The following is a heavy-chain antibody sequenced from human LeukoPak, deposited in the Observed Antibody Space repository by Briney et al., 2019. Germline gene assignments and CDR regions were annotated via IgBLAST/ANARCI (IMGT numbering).Heavy chain of an antibody. J-gene: IGHJ4*02. Sequence: PGGSLRLSCAASGFTFDNYSMNWVRQAPGKGLEWVSSISSSPTYIYYADSVKGRFTISRDNAKNSLYLQMNSLRAEDTAVYYCARNIGTYYFDYWGQGTLVTVSS. CDR3: ARNIGTYYFDY. D-gene: IGHD2/OR15-2a*01. V-gene: IGHV3-21*01. CDR2: ISSSPTYI. CDR1: GFTFDNYS.